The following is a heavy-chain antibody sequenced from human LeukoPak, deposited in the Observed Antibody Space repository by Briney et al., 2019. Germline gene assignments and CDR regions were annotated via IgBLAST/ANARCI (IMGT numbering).Heavy chain of an antibody. CDR3: AKDLGGPYYYDSSGYLNWFDP. Sequence: GGSLRLSCAASGFTSSSYTMSWVRQAPGKGLEWVSAISGSGGSTYYADSVKGRFTISRDNSKNTLYLQMNSLRAEDTAVYYCAKDLGGPYYYDSSGYLNWFDPWGQGTLVTVSS. D-gene: IGHD3-22*01. J-gene: IGHJ5*02. CDR2: ISGSGGST. V-gene: IGHV3-23*01. CDR1: GFTSSSYT.